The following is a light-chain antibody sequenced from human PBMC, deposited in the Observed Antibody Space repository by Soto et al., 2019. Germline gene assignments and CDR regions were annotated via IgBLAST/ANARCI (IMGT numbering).Light chain of an antibody. J-gene: IGKJ5*01. V-gene: IGKV3-20*01. CDR3: QQYGSSPIT. CDR2: GAS. Sequence: DIVLTQSPGTLSLSPGERATLSCRASQSVTNNYLAWYQHKPGQAPRLLIYGASPRATGILDRFSGSGSGTDCTLTISRLEPEDFAVYYFQQYGSSPITFRQGTRLEIK. CDR1: QSVTNNY.